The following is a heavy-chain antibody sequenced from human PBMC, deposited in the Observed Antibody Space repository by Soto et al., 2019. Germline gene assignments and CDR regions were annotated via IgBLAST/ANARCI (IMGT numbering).Heavy chain of an antibody. CDR2: IYPGDSDT. CDR1: GYSFTSYW. Sequence: PGESLKISCKGSGYSFTSYWIGWVRQMPGKGLEWMGIIYPGDSDTRYNPSFQGQVTILADKSISTAHLQWSSLKASDAAMYYCAGGGVRGVITRARDYYGMDVWGQGTTVT. CDR3: AGGGVRGVITRARDYYGMDV. D-gene: IGHD3-10*01. V-gene: IGHV5-51*01. J-gene: IGHJ6*02.